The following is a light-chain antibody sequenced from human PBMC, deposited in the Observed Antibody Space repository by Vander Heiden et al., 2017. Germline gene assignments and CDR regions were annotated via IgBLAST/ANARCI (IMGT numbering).Light chain of an antibody. CDR2: AAA. CDR1: QSSSSY. Sequence: IQMSQSPPSLSASVGDRVTITCRASQSSSSYLYWYQQKPGKAPKLLIYAAASLQSGVTSRFSGSGSWTDFTLIISSRQAEDFATYYCQQRYSTPYTFGQGTKLEIK. V-gene: IGKV1-39*01. CDR3: QQRYSTPYT. J-gene: IGKJ2*01.